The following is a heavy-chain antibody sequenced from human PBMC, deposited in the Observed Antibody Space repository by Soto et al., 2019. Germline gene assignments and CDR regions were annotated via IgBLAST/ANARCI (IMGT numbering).Heavy chain of an antibody. J-gene: IGHJ4*02. Sequence: SETLSLTCAVSGGSISSSNWWSWVRQPPGKGLEWIGEIYHSGSTNYNPPLKSRVTISVDKSKNQFSLKLSSVTAADTAVYYCARDLGGSGSYYSSGIDYWGQGTLVTVSS. CDR1: GGSISSSNW. CDR2: IYHSGST. V-gene: IGHV4-4*02. CDR3: ARDLGGSGSYYSSGIDY. D-gene: IGHD3-10*01.